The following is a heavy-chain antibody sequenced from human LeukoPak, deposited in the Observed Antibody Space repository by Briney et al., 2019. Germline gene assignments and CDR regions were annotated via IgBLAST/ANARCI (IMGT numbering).Heavy chain of an antibody. Sequence: SETLSLTCTVSGGSISSYYWSWIRQPPGKGLEWIGYTYYSGSTNYNPSLKSRVTISVDTSKNQFSLKLSSVTAADTAVYYCARVSGYDWESFYDYWGQGTLVTVSS. D-gene: IGHD5-12*01. J-gene: IGHJ4*02. CDR1: GGSISSYY. V-gene: IGHV4-59*01. CDR2: TYYSGST. CDR3: ARVSGYDWESFYDY.